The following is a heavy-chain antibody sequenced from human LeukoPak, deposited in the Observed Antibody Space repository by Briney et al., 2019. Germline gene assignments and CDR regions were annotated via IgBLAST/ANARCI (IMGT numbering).Heavy chain of an antibody. D-gene: IGHD1-14*01. CDR2: ILSDSGTTI. CDR1: GITLSNYG. CDR3: VRGTSHPV. Sequence: GGSLRLSCAVSGITLSNYGMCWVRQAPGKGLEWISSILSDSGTTIHYADSVRGRFTISRDNAKNSLFLQMNSLRVEDTAVYYCVRGTSHPVWGQGTTVTVSS. J-gene: IGHJ3*01. V-gene: IGHV3-48*04.